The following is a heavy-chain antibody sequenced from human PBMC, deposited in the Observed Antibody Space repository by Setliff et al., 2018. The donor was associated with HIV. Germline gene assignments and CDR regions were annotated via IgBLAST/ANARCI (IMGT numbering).Heavy chain of an antibody. CDR2: VNRDGSSE. J-gene: IGHJ4*02. V-gene: IGHV3-74*01. Sequence: GGSLRLSCAASGFTFEKYWMHWVRQAPGKGLVWFSRVNRDGSSETYADSVKGRFTISRDNAKNTLYLQMNSLRVEDTGVYYCHSGYDTEEQSYFDYWGQGTLVTVSS. CDR3: HSGYDTEEQSYFDY. D-gene: IGHD5-12*01. CDR1: GFTFEKYW.